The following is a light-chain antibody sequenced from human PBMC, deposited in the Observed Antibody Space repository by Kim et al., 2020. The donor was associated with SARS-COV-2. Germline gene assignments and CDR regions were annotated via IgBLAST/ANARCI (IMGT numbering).Light chain of an antibody. J-gene: IGKJ1*01. CDR2: AIY. CDR1: QGISHY. Sequence: ASLGDSVTIPCRASQGISHYLVWFQQKPGKAPKSLIYAIYHLQSGVPSRFRGSGTGTDFSLTISSLQPEDFAIYYCQQYYSHPRTFGQGTKVDI. CDR3: QQYYSHPRT. V-gene: IGKV1-16*01.